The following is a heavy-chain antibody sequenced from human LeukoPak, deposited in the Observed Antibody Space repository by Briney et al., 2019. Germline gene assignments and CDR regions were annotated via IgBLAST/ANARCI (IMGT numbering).Heavy chain of an antibody. D-gene: IGHD1-26*01. CDR3: TRGGELMNF. J-gene: IGHJ4*02. V-gene: IGHV4-39*07. Sequence: SETLSLTCTVSGGSISSSSYYWGWIRQPPGKGLEWIGSIYYSGSTYYNPSLKSRVTISVDASKNQFSLRLSSVTAADTAVYYCTRGGELMNFWGQGTLVTVSS. CDR2: IYYSGST. CDR1: GGSISSSSYY.